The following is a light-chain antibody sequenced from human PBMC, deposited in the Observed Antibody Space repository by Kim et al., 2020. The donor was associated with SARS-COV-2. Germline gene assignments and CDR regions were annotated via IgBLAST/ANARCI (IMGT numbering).Light chain of an antibody. Sequence: GKTVTISCTRSSGNIASNYVQWYQQRPGSAPTTVIFEDNHRPSGVPDRFSASIDSSSNSASLTISGLKTEDEADYYCQSYDSTNQVFGGGTKVTVL. CDR3: QSYDSTNQV. V-gene: IGLV6-57*03. CDR2: EDN. CDR1: SGNIASNY. J-gene: IGLJ3*02.